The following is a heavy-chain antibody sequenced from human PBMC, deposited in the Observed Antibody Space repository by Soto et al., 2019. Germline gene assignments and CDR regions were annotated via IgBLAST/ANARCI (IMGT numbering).Heavy chain of an antibody. CDR3: ARGVHYDSSGYYYFY. CDR2: IIPIFGAA. J-gene: IGHJ4*02. CDR1: GGTFSNYA. Sequence: QVQLVQSGAEVKKPGSSVKVSCKASGGTFSNYAIDWVRQAPGQGLEWMGGIIPIFGAANYAQKFQGRITITADESTSTAYMELRSLRSEDTAVYYCARGVHYDSSGYYYFYCGQGTLVTVSS. V-gene: IGHV1-69*01. D-gene: IGHD3-22*01.